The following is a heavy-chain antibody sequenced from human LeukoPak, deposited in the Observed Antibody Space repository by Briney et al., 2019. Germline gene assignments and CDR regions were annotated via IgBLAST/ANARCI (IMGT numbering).Heavy chain of an antibody. CDR3: AKASVDTAMVYY. Sequence: PSQTLSLTCTVSGGSISSGDYYWSWIRQPPGKGLEWIGYIYYSGSTYYNPSLKGRVTLSVDTSKNQFSLKLSSVTAADTAVYYCAKASVDTAMVYYWGQGTLVTVSS. J-gene: IGHJ4*02. CDR1: GGSISSGDYY. V-gene: IGHV4-30-4*01. CDR2: IYYSGST. D-gene: IGHD5-18*01.